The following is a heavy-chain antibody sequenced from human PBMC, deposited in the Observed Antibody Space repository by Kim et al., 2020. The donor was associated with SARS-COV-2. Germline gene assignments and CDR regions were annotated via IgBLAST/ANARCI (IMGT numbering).Heavy chain of an antibody. J-gene: IGHJ6*02. CDR2: VSGSGDTT. CDR1: GFPFSSYA. D-gene: IGHD1-1*01. Sequence: GGSLRLSCVASGFPFSSYAMNWVRQAPGKGLEWVSAVSGSGDTTYYGDSLKGRFTISRDNSKNTVYLQMNSLRAEDTAVYYCAKEIRTTGTTSYYFGMDVWGQGTTVTVSS. CDR3: AKEIRTTGTTSYYFGMDV. V-gene: IGHV3-23*01.